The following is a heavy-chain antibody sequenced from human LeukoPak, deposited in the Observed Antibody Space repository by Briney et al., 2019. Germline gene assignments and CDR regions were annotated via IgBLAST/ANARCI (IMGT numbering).Heavy chain of an antibody. CDR1: GGSISSFY. CDR2: IYTSGGT. CDR3: ARNRATYFDY. Sequence: SETLSLTCTVSGGSISSFYWTWIRQPAGKGLEWIGRIYTSGGTNYNPSLKSRVTMSVDTSKNQFSLKLSSVTAADTAVYYCARNRATYFDYWGQGTLVTVSS. D-gene: IGHD5-12*01. V-gene: IGHV4-4*07. J-gene: IGHJ4*02.